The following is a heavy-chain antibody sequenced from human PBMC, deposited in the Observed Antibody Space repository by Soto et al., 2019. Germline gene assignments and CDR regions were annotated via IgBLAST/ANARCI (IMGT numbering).Heavy chain of an antibody. Sequence: QVQLVESGGGVVQPGRSLRLSCAASGFTFSSYGMHWVRQAPGKGLEWVAVIWYDGSNKYYADSVKGRFTISRDNSKNTLYLQMNSLRAEDTAVYYCARPDTAMVTGFDYWGQGTLVTVSS. V-gene: IGHV3-33*01. CDR2: IWYDGSNK. D-gene: IGHD5-18*01. CDR3: ARPDTAMVTGFDY. J-gene: IGHJ4*02. CDR1: GFTFSSYG.